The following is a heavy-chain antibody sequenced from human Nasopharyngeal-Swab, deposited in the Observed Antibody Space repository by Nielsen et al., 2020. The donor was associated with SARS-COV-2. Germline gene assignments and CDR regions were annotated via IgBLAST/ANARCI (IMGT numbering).Heavy chain of an antibody. J-gene: IGHJ6*02. D-gene: IGHD3-3*01. CDR2: IRSSSSYI. CDR3: ASSPGDTIFGVVITNYYYYYGMDV. V-gene: IGHV3-21*01. Sequence: GESLKISCAASGFTFSSYSMNWVRQAPGKGLEWVSSIRSSSSYIYYADSVKGRFTISRDNAKNSLYLQMNSLRAEDTAVYYCASSPGDTIFGVVITNYYYYYGMDVWGQGTTVTVSS. CDR1: GFTFSSYS.